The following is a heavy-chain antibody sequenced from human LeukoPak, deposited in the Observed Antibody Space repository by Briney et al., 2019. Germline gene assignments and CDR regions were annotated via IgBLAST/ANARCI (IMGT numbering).Heavy chain of an antibody. J-gene: IGHJ5*02. CDR2: IYYSGST. Sequence: SETLSLTCTVSGGSISSGGYYWNWIRQHPGKGLEWIGYIYYSGSTYYNPSLKSRVTISLDTSKNQFSLKLSSVTAADTAVYYCARDEGDWFDPWGQGTVVTVSS. V-gene: IGHV4-31*03. CDR3: ARDEGDWFDP. CDR1: GGSISSGGYY.